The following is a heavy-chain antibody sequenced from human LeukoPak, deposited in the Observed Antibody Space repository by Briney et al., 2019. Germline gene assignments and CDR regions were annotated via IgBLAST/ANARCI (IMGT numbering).Heavy chain of an antibody. J-gene: IGHJ5*02. D-gene: IGHD3-9*01. CDR3: ARGVDRYYDILTGYTNWFDR. CDR2: IYYSGST. CDR1: GGSISSYC. V-gene: IGHV4-59*01. Sequence: SETLSLTCTVSGGSISSYCWSWIRQPPGKGLEWIGYIYYSGSTNYNPSLKSRVTISVDTSKNQFSLKLSSVTAADTAVYYCARGVDRYYDILTGYTNWFDRWGQGTLVTVSS.